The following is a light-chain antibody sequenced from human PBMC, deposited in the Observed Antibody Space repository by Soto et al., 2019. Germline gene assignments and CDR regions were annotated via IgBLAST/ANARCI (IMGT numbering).Light chain of an antibody. J-gene: IGKJ1*01. CDR2: GAS. V-gene: IGKV3-20*01. Sequence: IVLTQSPVTLSLSPGERATLSCSASQRVSSSYLAWYQQKPGQAPRLLIYGASSRATGIPDRFSGSGSGTDFTLTISRLEPEDFAVYYCQQYGSSGTFGQGTKVDIK. CDR3: QQYGSSGT. CDR1: QRVSSSY.